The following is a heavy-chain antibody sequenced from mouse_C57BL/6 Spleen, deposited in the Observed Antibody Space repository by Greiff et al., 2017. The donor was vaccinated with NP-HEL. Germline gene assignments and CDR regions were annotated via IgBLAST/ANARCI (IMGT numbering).Heavy chain of an antibody. CDR1: GYTFTSYW. CDR2: IYPGNSDT. Sequence: VQLQQSGTMLARPGASVKMSCKTSGYTFTSYWMHWVKQRPGQGLEWIGAIYPGNSDTSYNQKFKGKAKLTAVTSASTAYMELSSLTNEDSAVYYCTRYYGSSYRWFAYWGQGTLVTVSA. V-gene: IGHV1-5*01. CDR3: TRYYGSSYRWFAY. D-gene: IGHD1-1*01. J-gene: IGHJ3*01.